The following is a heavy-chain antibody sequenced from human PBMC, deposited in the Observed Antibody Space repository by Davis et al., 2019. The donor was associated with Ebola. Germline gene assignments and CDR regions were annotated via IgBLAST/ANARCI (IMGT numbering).Heavy chain of an antibody. V-gene: IGHV3-74*01. CDR2: INSDGSTT. D-gene: IGHD2-21*01. J-gene: IGHJ4*02. CDR1: GFTFSSYW. Sequence: GESLKISCAASGFTFSSYWMHWVRQAPGKGLVWVSRINSDGSTTGYADSVKGRFTISRDNAKNTLYLQMNSLRAEDTAVYYCARGIGEDWGQGTLVTVSS. CDR3: ARGIGED.